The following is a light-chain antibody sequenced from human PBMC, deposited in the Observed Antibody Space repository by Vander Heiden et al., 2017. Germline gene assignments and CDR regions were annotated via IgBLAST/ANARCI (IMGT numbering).Light chain of an antibody. CDR2: DVS. Sequence: HSALTQPASVSGSPGQPITISCTGTSSDVGGYNYVSWYQQHPGKAPKLMIYDVSNRPSGVSNRFSGSKSGNTASLTISGLQAEDEADYYCSSYTSSSTVVFGGGTKLTVL. CDR3: SSYTSSSTVV. J-gene: IGLJ2*01. CDR1: SSDVGGYNY. V-gene: IGLV2-14*03.